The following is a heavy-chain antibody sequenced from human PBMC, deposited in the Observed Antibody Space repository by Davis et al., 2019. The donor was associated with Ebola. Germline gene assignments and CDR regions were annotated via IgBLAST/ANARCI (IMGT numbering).Heavy chain of an antibody. D-gene: IGHD3-10*01. J-gene: IGHJ4*02. V-gene: IGHV3-7*01. CDR2: INQDGSEK. CDR1: GFTFSSYW. Sequence: GGSLRLSCAASGFTFSSYWMSWVRQAPGKGLEWVANINQDGSEKYYVDSVKGRFTISRDNAKNTLFLQMNSLRAEDTAVYYCARDGENYSDLDYWGQGTLVTVSS. CDR3: ARDGENYSDLDY.